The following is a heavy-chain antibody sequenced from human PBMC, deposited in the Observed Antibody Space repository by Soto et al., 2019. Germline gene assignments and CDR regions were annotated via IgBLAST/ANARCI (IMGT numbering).Heavy chain of an antibody. CDR1: GGTFSSQS. V-gene: IGHV4-34*08. CDR2: IDHGGST. CDR3: AAYDVGTIIQDY. D-gene: IGHD2-21*02. Sequence: SETLSLTCALYGGTFSSQSRSWVRQPPGKGLEWIGEIDHGGSTNYNPSLKSRVTISGDTSKNQFSLELRSLTAADTGVYYCAAYDVGTIIQDYWGQGTRVTVSS. J-gene: IGHJ4*02.